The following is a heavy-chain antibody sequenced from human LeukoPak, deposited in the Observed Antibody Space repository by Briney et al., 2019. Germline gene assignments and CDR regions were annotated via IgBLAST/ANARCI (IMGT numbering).Heavy chain of an antibody. CDR3: ARGWELRPDAH. D-gene: IGHD1-26*01. CDR1: GYTFTSYA. CDR2: INAGNGNT. Sequence: ASVKVSCTASGYTFTSYAMHWVRQAPGQRLEWMGWINAGNGNTKYSQKFQGRVTITRDTSASTAYMELSSLRSEDTAVYYCARGWELRPDAHWGQGTLVTVSS. J-gene: IGHJ4*02. V-gene: IGHV1-3*01.